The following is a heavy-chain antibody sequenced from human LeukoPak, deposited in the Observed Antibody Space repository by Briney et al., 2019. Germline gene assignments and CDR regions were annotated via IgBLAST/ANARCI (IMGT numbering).Heavy chain of an antibody. CDR1: GFTFTSSA. Sequence: ASVKVSCKASGFTFTSSAMQLVRQARGQRLEWIGWIVVGSGNTNYAQKFQERVTITRDMSTSTAYMELSSLRSEDTAVYYCAAAGRSSHRPIYCYYMDVWGKGTTVTVSS. CDR2: IVVGSGNT. CDR3: AAAGRSSHRPIYCYYMDV. V-gene: IGHV1-58*02. J-gene: IGHJ6*03. D-gene: IGHD2-15*01.